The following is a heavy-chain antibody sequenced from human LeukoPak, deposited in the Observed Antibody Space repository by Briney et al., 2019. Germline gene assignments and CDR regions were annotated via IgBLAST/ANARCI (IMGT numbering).Heavy chain of an antibody. CDR1: GFTFSNAW. J-gene: IGHJ5*02. Sequence: GGSLRLSCAASGFTFSNAWMSWVRQAPGKGLEWVGRIKRKTDGGTTDYAAPVNGRFSISRDDSKNMLYLQMNTLKTEDTAVYYCTTDEWSWGQGILVTVSS. D-gene: IGHD3-3*01. CDR3: TTDEWS. V-gene: IGHV3-15*01. CDR2: IKRKTDGGTT.